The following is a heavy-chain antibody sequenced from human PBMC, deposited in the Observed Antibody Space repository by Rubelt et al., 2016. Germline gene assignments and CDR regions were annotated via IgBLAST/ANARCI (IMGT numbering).Heavy chain of an antibody. Sequence: NYAQKLQGRVTMTTDTSTSTAYMELRSLRSDDTAVYYCARVDYSFYYYYGMDVWGQGTTVTVSS. D-gene: IGHD4-11*01. V-gene: IGHV1-18*01. J-gene: IGHJ6*02. CDR3: ARVDYSFYYYYGMDV.